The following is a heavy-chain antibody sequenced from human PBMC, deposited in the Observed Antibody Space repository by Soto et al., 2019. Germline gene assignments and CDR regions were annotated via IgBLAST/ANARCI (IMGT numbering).Heavy chain of an antibody. Sequence: QVQLQQWGAGLLKPSETLSLTCAVYSGSFSGYYWSWIRQPPGKGLEWIGEINHSGSTNYNPSLKSRVTISVDTSKNQFSLKLSSVTAADTAVYYCAREWEQHRGGFDYWGQGTLVTVSS. V-gene: IGHV4-34*01. CDR2: INHSGST. CDR3: AREWEQHRGGFDY. D-gene: IGHD1-26*01. CDR1: SGSFSGYY. J-gene: IGHJ4*02.